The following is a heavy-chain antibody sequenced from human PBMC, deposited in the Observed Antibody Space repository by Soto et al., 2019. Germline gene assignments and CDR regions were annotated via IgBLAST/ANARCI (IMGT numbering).Heavy chain of an antibody. Sequence: QLQLQESGPGPVKPSGTLSLTCTVSGGAINTNNYDWGWVRQPPGKGLEWIGSVFYDGTTCYSPSLTSRVTISLDTSRTQFSLKLNSVTAADTAVYYCARLVVVSPVANVWGQGTLVTVSS. CDR3: ARLVVVSPVANV. CDR1: GGAINTNNYD. D-gene: IGHD2-2*01. J-gene: IGHJ4*02. CDR2: VFYDGTT. V-gene: IGHV4-39*01.